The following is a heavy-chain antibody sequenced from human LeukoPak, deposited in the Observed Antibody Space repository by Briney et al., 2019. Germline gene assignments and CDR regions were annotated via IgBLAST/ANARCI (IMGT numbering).Heavy chain of an antibody. Sequence: PGGSLRLSCAASGFTFSSYSMNWVRQAPGKGLEWVSSISSSSSYIYYADSVKGRSTISRDNAKNSLCLQVNSLRAEDTAVYYCAREVDWSATLAYFFDYWGQGTLVTVSS. J-gene: IGHJ4*02. CDR3: AREVDWSATLAYFFDY. CDR2: ISSSSSYI. D-gene: IGHD3/OR15-3a*01. V-gene: IGHV3-21*01. CDR1: GFTFSSYS.